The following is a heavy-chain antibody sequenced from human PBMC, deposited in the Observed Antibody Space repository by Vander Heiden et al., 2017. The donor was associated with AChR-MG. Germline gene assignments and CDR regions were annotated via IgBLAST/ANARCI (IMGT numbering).Heavy chain of an antibody. J-gene: IGHJ3*02. Sequence: QVQLVQSGAEVKKPGASVKVSCKASGYTFTSYGISWVRQAPGQGLEWMGWISAYNGNTDYAQKLQGRVTMTTDTSTSTAYMELRSLRADDTAVYYCARDQALEESSSGAGDIWGQGTMVTVSS. V-gene: IGHV1-18*01. CDR3: ARDQALEESSSGAGDI. CDR1: GYTFTSYG. D-gene: IGHD6-6*01. CDR2: ISAYNGNT.